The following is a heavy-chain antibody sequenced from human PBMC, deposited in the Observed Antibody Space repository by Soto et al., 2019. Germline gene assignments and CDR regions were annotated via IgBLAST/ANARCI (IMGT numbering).Heavy chain of an antibody. J-gene: IGHJ6*02. V-gene: IGHV1-69*01. Sequence: QVQLVQSGAEVKKPGSSVKVSCKASGGTFSSYAISWVRQAPGQGLEWMGGIIPIFGTANYAQKFQGRVTITADESTSTAYMQLSSRRSEDTAVYYCARVDTVTTRTYYGMDVWGQGTKVTVSS. CDR3: ARVDTVTTRTYYGMDV. CDR1: GGTFSSYA. D-gene: IGHD4-17*01. CDR2: IIPIFGTA.